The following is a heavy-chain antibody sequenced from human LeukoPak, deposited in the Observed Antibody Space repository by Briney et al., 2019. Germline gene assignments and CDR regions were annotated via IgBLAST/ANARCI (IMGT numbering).Heavy chain of an antibody. Sequence: GGSLRLSCAASGFAFSGYWMHWVRQAPEKGLMWVSRINSDGSGTNYADSVKGRFTISRDNAKNILYLQMNSLGAEDAAVYYCARFDSGQIDFWGQGTLVTVSS. D-gene: IGHD5-12*01. CDR3: ARFDSGQIDF. CDR2: INSDGSGT. V-gene: IGHV3-74*01. J-gene: IGHJ4*02. CDR1: GFAFSGYW.